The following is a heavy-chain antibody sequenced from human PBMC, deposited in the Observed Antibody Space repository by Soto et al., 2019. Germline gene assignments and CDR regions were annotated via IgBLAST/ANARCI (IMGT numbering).Heavy chain of an antibody. CDR1: GYTFTDYY. V-gene: IGHV1-2*02. CDR3: AKGSMVGTIYNFFDP. J-gene: IGHJ5*02. Sequence: GASVKVSCKASGYTFTDYYMHWVRQAPGQGLEWMGWINPNNGGTNYAQSFQGRVTMTRDTSISTAYMELGRLRSDDTAVYYCAKGSMVGTIYNFFDPLGQGALVTVSS. CDR2: INPNNGGT. D-gene: IGHD1-26*01.